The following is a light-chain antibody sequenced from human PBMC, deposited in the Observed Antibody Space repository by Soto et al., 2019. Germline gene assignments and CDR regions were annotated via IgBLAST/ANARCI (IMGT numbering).Light chain of an antibody. CDR2: GAS. V-gene: IGKV3D-15*01. CDR1: QSVSSN. J-gene: IGKJ4*01. CDR3: QQYNNWPLT. Sequence: EIVMTQSPATLSVSPGERATLSCRASQSVSSNLAWYQQKPGQAPRLLIYGASIRATGIPARFSGSGPGTEFTLTISSLQSEDFAVYYCQQYNNWPLTFGGGTKVEI.